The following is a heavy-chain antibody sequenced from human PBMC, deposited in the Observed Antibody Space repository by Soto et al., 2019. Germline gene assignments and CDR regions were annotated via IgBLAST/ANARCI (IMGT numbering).Heavy chain of an antibody. Sequence: DVQLVESGGGLVQPGGSLRLSCVASGFTITNYWMHWVRQAPGKGLVWVSRINSDETTTDYADSVKGRFTISRDNAENTVYLKMNSLRAEDSAVYYCARGFRWGMDVWGQGTTVTVSS. J-gene: IGHJ6*02. CDR2: INSDETTT. D-gene: IGHD3-16*02. CDR1: GFTITNYW. V-gene: IGHV3-74*01. CDR3: ARGFRWGMDV.